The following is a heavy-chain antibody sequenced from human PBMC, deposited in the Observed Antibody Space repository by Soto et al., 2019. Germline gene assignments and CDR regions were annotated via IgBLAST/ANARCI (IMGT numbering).Heavy chain of an antibody. CDR3: AREVTTSLNCFDH. D-gene: IGHD2-2*01. CDR1: GGSISSYY. CDR2: IYYSGST. Sequence: AETLSLTCTVSGGSISSYYWSWIRQPPGKGLEWVGYIYYSGSTNYNPYLKSRVTISVDTSKNQFSLTLSSVTAADTAVYYCAREVTTSLNCFDHWGQGTLVTVSS. J-gene: IGHJ5*02. V-gene: IGHV4-59*12.